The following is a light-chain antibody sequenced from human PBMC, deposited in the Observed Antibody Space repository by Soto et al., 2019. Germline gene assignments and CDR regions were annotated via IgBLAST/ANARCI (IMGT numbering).Light chain of an antibody. Sequence: QSVLTQSPSVSGAPGQRVTISCTGSNSNIGAGFDVHWYQQLPGTAPRLLIYDNTNRPSGVPDRFSGSKSGTSASLAITGLQAEDEADYYCQSYDTSLSGAVFGGGTKVTVL. V-gene: IGLV1-40*01. CDR3: QSYDTSLSGAV. CDR1: NSNIGAGFD. J-gene: IGLJ2*01. CDR2: DNT.